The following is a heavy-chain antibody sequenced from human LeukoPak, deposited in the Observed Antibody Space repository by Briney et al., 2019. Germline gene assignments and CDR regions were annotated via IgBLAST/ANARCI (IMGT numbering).Heavy chain of an antibody. V-gene: IGHV4-31*03. J-gene: IGHJ6*02. CDR3: ARGPRWLRFYSDYYYGMDV. CDR1: GGSISSGGYY. Sequence: PSETLSLTCTVSGGSISSGGYYWSWIRQHPGKGLEWIGYIYYSGSTYYNPSLKSRVTISVDTSKNQFSLKLSSVTAADTAVYYCARGPRWLRFYSDYYYGMDVWGQGTTVTVSS. D-gene: IGHD5-12*01. CDR2: IYYSGST.